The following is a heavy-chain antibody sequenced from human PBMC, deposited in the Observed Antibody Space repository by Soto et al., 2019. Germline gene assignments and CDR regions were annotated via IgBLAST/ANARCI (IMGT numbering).Heavy chain of an antibody. CDR3: ARRAAAGTHFDY. CDR2: IVVGSGNT. V-gene: IGHV1-58*02. Sequence: SVKVSCKASGFTFSNSAIQWMRQARGEGLEWIGGIVVGSGNTNYAQKIQERVTIITDMSTSTSYMELSSLRSEDTAVYYCARRAAAGTHFDYWGQGTLVTVSS. J-gene: IGHJ4*02. D-gene: IGHD6-13*01. CDR1: GFTFSNSA.